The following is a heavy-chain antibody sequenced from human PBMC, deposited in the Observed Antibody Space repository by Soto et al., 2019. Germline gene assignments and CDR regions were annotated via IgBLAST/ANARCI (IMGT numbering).Heavy chain of an antibody. Sequence: QVQLVQSGAEVKKPGASVKVSCKASGYTFTSYGICWVRQAPGQGLGWMGWISAYNSNTNYAQKLQGRVTMTTDTSTSTAYMELRSLRSDDTAVYYCARGLRLHLGELSPWAFDIWGQGTMVTVSS. CDR3: ARGLRLHLGELSPWAFDI. CDR1: GYTFTSYG. D-gene: IGHD3-16*02. CDR2: ISAYNSNT. V-gene: IGHV1-18*01. J-gene: IGHJ3*02.